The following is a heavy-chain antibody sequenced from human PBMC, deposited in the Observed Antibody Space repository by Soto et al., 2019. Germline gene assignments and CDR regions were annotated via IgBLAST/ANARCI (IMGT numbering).Heavy chain of an antibody. Sequence: QVQLVQSGGEVKKPGASVNISCKATGYTFISYSITWVRQAPGQGLEWMGWISTYNGNTKYAQSLQGRVTLTGDTSTSTAFMEIRGLRSDDTAMYYCAREGAHSTGCYYYFDQWGQGTQVAVSS. D-gene: IGHD2-15*01. CDR1: GYTFISYS. CDR2: ISTYNGNT. J-gene: IGHJ4*02. V-gene: IGHV1-18*04. CDR3: AREGAHSTGCYYYFDQ.